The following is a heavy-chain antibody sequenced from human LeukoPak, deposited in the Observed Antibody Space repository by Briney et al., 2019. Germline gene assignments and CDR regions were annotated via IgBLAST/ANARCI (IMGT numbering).Heavy chain of an antibody. CDR1: GGSINSYY. CDR2: IYYSGST. J-gene: IGHJ3*02. Sequence: SETLSLTCTVSGGSINSYYWSWIRQPPGKGLEWIGYIYYSGSTNYNPSLKSRVTISVDTSNNKFSLKLTSLTAADTAVYYCVRHLSAGRPAFDIWGQGTTVTVSS. D-gene: IGHD2-15*01. CDR3: VRHLSAGRPAFDI. V-gene: IGHV4-59*08.